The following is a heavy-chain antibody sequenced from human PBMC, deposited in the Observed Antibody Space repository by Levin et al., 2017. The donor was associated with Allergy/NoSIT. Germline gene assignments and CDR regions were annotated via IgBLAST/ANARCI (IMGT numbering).Heavy chain of an antibody. CDR1: GFTFSSYG. CDR2: ISYDGSNK. D-gene: IGHD5-12*01. V-gene: IGHV3-30*18. J-gene: IGHJ4*02. CDR3: AKDSGPAYIVATIQLDY. Sequence: TGGSLRLSCAASGFTFSSYGMHWVRQAPGKGLEWVAVISYDGSNKYYADSVKGRFTISRDNSKNTLYLQMNSLRAEDTAVYYCAKDSGPAYIVATIQLDYWGQGTLVTVSS.